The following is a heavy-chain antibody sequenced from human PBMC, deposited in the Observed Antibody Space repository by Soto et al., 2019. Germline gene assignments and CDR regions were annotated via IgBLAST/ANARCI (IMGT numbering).Heavy chain of an antibody. CDR3: ARRGSGSYYDY. CDR1: GFTFSSYA. CDR2: ISGSGDST. V-gene: IGHV3-23*01. D-gene: IGHD1-26*01. Sequence: EAQLLESGGGLVQPGGSLRLSCAASGFTFSSYAMRWVRQAPGKGLEWVSAISGSGDSTYYADSVKGRFTISRDNSKNTLYLQMNSLRAEDTAVYYCARRGSGSYYDYWGQGTLVIVSS. J-gene: IGHJ4*02.